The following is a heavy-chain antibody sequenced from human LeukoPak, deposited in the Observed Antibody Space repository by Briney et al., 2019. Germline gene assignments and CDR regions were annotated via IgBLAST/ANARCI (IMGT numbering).Heavy chain of an antibody. CDR2: ISGSGSTT. D-gene: IGHD2-2*01. Sequence: GGSLRLSCVASGFTFSSYEMIWIRQAPGKGLEWVSYISGSGSTTYYADSVRGRFTTSRDNAENSLYLQMNNLRAEDTAIYYCAREREDCSSSSCYEEFDCWGQGTLVTVSS. J-gene: IGHJ4*02. V-gene: IGHV3-48*03. CDR1: GFTFSSYE. CDR3: AREREDCSSSSCYEEFDC.